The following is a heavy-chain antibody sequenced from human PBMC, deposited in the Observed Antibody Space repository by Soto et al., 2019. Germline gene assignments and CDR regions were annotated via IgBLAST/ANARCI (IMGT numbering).Heavy chain of an antibody. J-gene: IGHJ2*01. CDR3: AIRITWSLWCFDL. Sequence: QVQLLQSGAEGKKPGASVRVSCRASGYTFKNYDINWVRRAPGQGLEWMGWMKPNSGNPGYVQKFPGQSPRARADSTGAGFREFCSSPAEDSGLYYCAIRITWSLWCFDLCGGGAQVTVSS. D-gene: IGHD3-10*01. V-gene: IGHV1-8*01. CDR1: GYTFKNYD. CDR2: MKPNSGNP.